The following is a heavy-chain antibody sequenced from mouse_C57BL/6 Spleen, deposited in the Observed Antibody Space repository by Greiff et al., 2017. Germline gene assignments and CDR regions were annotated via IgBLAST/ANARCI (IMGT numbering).Heavy chain of an antibody. V-gene: IGHV1-76*01. Sequence: QVQLQQSGAELVRPGASVKLSCKASGYTFTDYYINWVKQRPGQGLEWIARIYPGSGNTYYNEKFKGKATLTAEKSSSTAYMQLSSLTSEDSAVYFCARSGTTPYYAMDYGGQGTSVTVSS. CDR1: GYTFTDYY. J-gene: IGHJ4*01. CDR2: IYPGSGNT. CDR3: ARSGTTPYYAMDY. D-gene: IGHD1-1*01.